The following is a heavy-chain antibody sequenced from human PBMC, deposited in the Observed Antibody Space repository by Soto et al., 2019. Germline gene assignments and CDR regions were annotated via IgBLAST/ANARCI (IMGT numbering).Heavy chain of an antibody. CDR1: GGSVRNNNFW. V-gene: IGHV4-61*01. D-gene: IGHD3-16*01. CDR2: SYYSGST. CDR3: ARDQRDDYVWGPKGLFDS. Sequence: QVQLQESGPGLVRPSETLSLTCTVSGGSVRNNNFWWTWIRQSPGQRVEWLGSSYYSGSTKNNPSLKSRVTISVDTSKNQFSLRLISVTAADTAVYFCARDQRDDYVWGPKGLFDSWGRGTLVTVSS. J-gene: IGHJ4*02.